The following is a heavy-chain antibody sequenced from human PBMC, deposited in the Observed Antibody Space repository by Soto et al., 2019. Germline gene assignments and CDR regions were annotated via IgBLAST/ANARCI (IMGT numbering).Heavy chain of an antibody. V-gene: IGHV3-23*01. CDR2: ISGSGDST. J-gene: IGHJ4*02. Sequence: GGSLRLSCAASGFIFSTYAMSWVRQAPGKGLEWVSGISGSGDSTFYADSVKGRFTISRDNSMHTLFLQINSLRAEDTAVYYCVKCVTGTLAPDYWGQRALVTVSS. D-gene: IGHD1-7*01. CDR3: VKCVTGTLAPDY. CDR1: GFIFSTYA.